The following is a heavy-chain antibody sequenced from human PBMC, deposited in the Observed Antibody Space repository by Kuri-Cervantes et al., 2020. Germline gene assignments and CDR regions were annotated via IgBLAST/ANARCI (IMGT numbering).Heavy chain of an antibody. J-gene: IGHJ5*02. D-gene: IGHD2-2*01. CDR2: IYYRGST. Sequence: GSLRLSCNVSGSSISSATYFWSWIRQPPGKGLEWIGYIYYRGSTKFSPSLKSRVTMSVDTSKNQFSLRLSSVTAADTAVYYSARDPWSPLGVPAAMGWFDPWGQGTLVTVSS. V-gene: IGHV4-61*01. CDR1: GSSISSATYF. CDR3: ARDPWSPLGVPAAMGWFDP.